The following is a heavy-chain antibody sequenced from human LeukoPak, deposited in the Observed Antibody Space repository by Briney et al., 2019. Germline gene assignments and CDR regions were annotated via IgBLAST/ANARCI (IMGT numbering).Heavy chain of an antibody. CDR1: GVSISTTNNF. CDR3: ARHEEEDGCNAKTFDS. Sequence: SETLSLTCSVSGVSISTTNNFWGWIRQPPGKGLEWIGSTHHRGTTYYTPSLKSRVTIFVDTSKNQFSLRLSSVTAADTAVYYCARHEEEDGCNAKTFDSWGRGTLVTVSS. V-gene: IGHV4-39*01. D-gene: IGHD5-24*01. J-gene: IGHJ4*02. CDR2: THHRGTT.